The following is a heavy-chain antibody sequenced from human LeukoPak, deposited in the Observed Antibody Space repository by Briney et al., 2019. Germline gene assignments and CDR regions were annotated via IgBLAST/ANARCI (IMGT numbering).Heavy chain of an antibody. CDR1: GYTFTSYG. CDR2: ISAYNGNT. D-gene: IGHD6-19*01. CDR3: ARDVVIAVAGTGWYFDL. J-gene: IGHJ2*01. V-gene: IGHV1-18*01. Sequence: ASVKVSCKASGYTFTSYGISWVRQAPGQGLGGMGWISAYNGNTNYAQKLQGRVTMTTDTSTSTAYMELRRLRSDDTAVYYCARDVVIAVAGTGWYFDLWGRGTLVTVSS.